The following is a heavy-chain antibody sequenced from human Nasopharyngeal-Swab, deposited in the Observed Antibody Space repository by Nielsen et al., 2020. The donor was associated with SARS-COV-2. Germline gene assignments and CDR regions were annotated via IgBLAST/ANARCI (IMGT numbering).Heavy chain of an antibody. Sequence: SETLSLTCTVSGASISSNYWSWIRQPPGKGLEWFGSIYYSGSTNYNPSLKSRVTISVDTSKNQFSLKLSSVTAADTAVYYCAGYDFWDLGWFDPWGQGTLVTVSS. CDR2: IYYSGST. J-gene: IGHJ5*02. V-gene: IGHV4-59*01. CDR3: AGYDFWDLGWFDP. CDR1: GASISSNY. D-gene: IGHD3-3*01.